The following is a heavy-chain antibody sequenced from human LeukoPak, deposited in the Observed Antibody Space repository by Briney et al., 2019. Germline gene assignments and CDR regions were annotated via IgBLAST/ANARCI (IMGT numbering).Heavy chain of an antibody. D-gene: IGHD3-3*01. Sequence: GASVKVSCKVSGYTLTELSMHWVRQAPGKGLEWMGGFDPEDGETIYAQKFQGRVTMTEDTSTDTAYMELSSLRSEDTAVYYCATGVAVKDAFDIWGQGTMVTVSS. CDR2: FDPEDGET. CDR3: ATGVAVKDAFDI. CDR1: GYTLTELS. V-gene: IGHV1-24*01. J-gene: IGHJ3*02.